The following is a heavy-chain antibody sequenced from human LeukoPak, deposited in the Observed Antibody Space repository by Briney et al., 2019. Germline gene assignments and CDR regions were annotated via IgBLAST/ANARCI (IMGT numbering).Heavy chain of an antibody. CDR1: GGSISRCGYS. V-gene: IGHV4-30-2*01. D-gene: IGHD4-17*01. CDR2: IYHSGSN. J-gene: IGHJ4*02. Sequence: PSETLSLTCAVSGGSISRCGYSWSWIRQPPGKGLEWIGYIYHSGSNYYNPSLKSRITISVDRSKNQFSLKLSSVTAADTAVYYCARVSYGDYYFDYWGQGTLVTVSS. CDR3: ARVSYGDYYFDY.